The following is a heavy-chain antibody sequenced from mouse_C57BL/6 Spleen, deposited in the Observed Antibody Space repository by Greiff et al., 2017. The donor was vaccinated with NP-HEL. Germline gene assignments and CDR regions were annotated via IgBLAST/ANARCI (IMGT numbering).Heavy chain of an antibody. Sequence: QVQLQQPGAELVRPGTSVKLSCKASGYTFTSYWMHWVKQRPGQGLEWIGVIDPSDSYTNYNQKFKGKATLTVDTSSSTAYMQLSSLTSEDSAVYYCARPYDYDFYYFDYWGQGTTLTVSS. CDR2: IDPSDSYT. CDR3: ARPYDYDFYYFDY. D-gene: IGHD2-4*01. V-gene: IGHV1-59*01. CDR1: GYTFTSYW. J-gene: IGHJ2*01.